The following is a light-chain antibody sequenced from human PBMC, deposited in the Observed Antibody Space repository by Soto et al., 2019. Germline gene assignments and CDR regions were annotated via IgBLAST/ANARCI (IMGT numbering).Light chain of an antibody. CDR2: TTS. CDR3: QHYDTYSP. V-gene: IGKV1-5*03. Sequence: DIQMTQSPSTLSASVGDSVTITCRASQAISSRLAWYQQKPGKAPKLLIYTTSTLEGGVPSRFSGSGSGTEFTLTISSLQPDDLAIYYCQHYDTYSPFGGGTKVEIK. CDR1: QAISSR. J-gene: IGKJ4*02.